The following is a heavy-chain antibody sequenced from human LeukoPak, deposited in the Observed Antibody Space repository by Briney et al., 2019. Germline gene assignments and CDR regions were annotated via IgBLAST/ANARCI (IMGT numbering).Heavy chain of an antibody. V-gene: IGHV3-53*01. J-gene: IGHJ4*02. CDR1: GFTVSSNY. Sequence: TGGSLRLSCAASGFTVSSNYMSWVRQAPGKGLEWVSVIYSGGSTYYADCVKGRLTISRDKSKNTLYIQMNSLRAEDTAVYYCARVPSVVVAATHFDYWGQGTLVTVSS. D-gene: IGHD2-15*01. CDR3: ARVPSVVVAATHFDY. CDR2: IYSGGST.